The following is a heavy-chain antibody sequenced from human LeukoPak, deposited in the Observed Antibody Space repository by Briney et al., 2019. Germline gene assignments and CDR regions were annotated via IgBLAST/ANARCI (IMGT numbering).Heavy chain of an antibody. J-gene: IGHJ4*02. D-gene: IGHD1-26*01. Sequence: GGSLRLSCAASGFTFSSYAMHWVRQAPGKGLEWVAVISYDGSNKYYADSVKGRFTISRDNSKNTLYLQMNSLRAEDTAVYYCARETSGSYRPFDYWGQGTLVTVSS. CDR3: ARETSGSYRPFDY. CDR2: ISYDGSNK. V-gene: IGHV3-30*04. CDR1: GFTFSSYA.